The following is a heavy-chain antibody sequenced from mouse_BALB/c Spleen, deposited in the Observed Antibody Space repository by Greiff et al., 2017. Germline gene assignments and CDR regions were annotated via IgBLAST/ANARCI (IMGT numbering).Heavy chain of an antibody. CDR1: GFTFSSYG. CDR3: ARGNYDLYYFDY. V-gene: IGHV5-6*01. D-gene: IGHD2-4*01. J-gene: IGHJ2*01. Sequence: EVQVVESGGDLVKPGGSLKLSCAASGFTFSSYGMSWVRQTPDKRLEWVATISSGGSYTYYPDSVKGRFTISRDNAKNTLYLQMSSLKSEDTAMYYCARGNYDLYYFDYWGQGTTLTVSS. CDR2: ISSGGSYT.